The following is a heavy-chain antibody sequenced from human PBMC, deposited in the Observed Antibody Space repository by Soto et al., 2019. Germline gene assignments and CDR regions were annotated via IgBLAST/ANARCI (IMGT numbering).Heavy chain of an antibody. J-gene: IGHJ5*01. D-gene: IGHD2-8*01. CDR2: TYYRSKWYH. CDR3: ARLIGASWLDS. Sequence: QVQLQQSGPGLVKPSQTLSLTCAISGESVSTNSATWDWIRQSPSRGLEWLGRTYYRSKWYHDYAVSVKGRXTXTXHTSNNQLSLQLNSVTPDDTAVYYCARLIGASWLDSWGQGTLVTVSS. V-gene: IGHV6-1*01. CDR1: GESVSTNSAT.